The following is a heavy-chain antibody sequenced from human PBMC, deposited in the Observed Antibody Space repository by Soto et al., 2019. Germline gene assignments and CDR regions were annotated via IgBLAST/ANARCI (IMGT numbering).Heavy chain of an antibody. J-gene: IGHJ5*02. Sequence: EILSLACSFSGGCISSYYWSWIGQPAGKGLEWIGRIYTSGSTNYNPSLKSRVTMSVDTSKNQFSLKLSSVTAADTAVYYCERVGQYSSSSNWFEPWGHGTLVTVSS. CDR3: ERVGQYSSSSNWFEP. CDR2: IYTSGST. V-gene: IGHV4-4*07. CDR1: GGCISSYY. D-gene: IGHD6-6*01.